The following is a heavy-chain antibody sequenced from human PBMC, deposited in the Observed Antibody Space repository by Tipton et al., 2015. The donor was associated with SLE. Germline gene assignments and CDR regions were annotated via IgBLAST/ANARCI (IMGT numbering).Heavy chain of an antibody. Sequence: TLSLTCTVSGDPILGYYWSFIRQPAGKGLEWIGRIYSNGNTNYNPSLKRRVTMSVDTSKNEFSLKLTSVTAADTAVYFCVRELRDGYNNWFAPWGQGTLVTVSS. V-gene: IGHV4-4*07. D-gene: IGHD5-24*01. J-gene: IGHJ5*02. CDR2: IYSNGNT. CDR1: GDPILGYY. CDR3: VRELRDGYNNWFAP.